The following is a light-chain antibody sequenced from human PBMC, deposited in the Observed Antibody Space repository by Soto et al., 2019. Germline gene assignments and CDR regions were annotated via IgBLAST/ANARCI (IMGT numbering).Light chain of an antibody. J-gene: IGLJ2*01. CDR2: DVS. CDR1: SSDAGGYNS. V-gene: IGLV2-14*03. CDR3: SSYTSGSTLV. Sequence: QSALTLTASVSGSPGQSITISCTGTSSDAGGYNSVSWYQHHPGKAPKLMIYDVSNRPSGVSNRFSGSKSGNTASLTISGLQAEDEADYYCSSYTSGSTLVFGGGTKVTVL.